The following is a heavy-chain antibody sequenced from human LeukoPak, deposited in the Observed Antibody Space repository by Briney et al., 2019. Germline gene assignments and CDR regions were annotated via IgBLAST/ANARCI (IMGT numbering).Heavy chain of an antibody. Sequence: ASVKVSCKASGYTFTGYYMHWVRQAPGQGLEWKGWINPNSGGTNYAQKFQGRVTMTRDTSITTAYMELSRLRSDDTAVYYCARDRSPIRVYYDSSGYYPPDYWGQGSLVTASS. CDR2: INPNSGGT. D-gene: IGHD3-22*01. CDR3: ARDRSPIRVYYDSSGYYPPDY. J-gene: IGHJ4*02. CDR1: GYTFTGYY. V-gene: IGHV1-2*02.